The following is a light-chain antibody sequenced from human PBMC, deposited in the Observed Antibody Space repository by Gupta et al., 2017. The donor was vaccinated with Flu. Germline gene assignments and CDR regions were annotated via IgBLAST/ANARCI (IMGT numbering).Light chain of an antibody. V-gene: IGKV4-1*01. J-gene: IGKJ2*01. Sequence: DIVMTQSPDSLAVPLGERATINCKSSESVLYSSNNKNYLAWYQQKPGQPPKLLIYWASTRESGVPDRFSGSGSGTDFTLTISSLQAEDVAVYYCQHYYTSPPFFGQGTKLEIK. CDR1: ESVLYSSNNKNY. CDR2: WAS. CDR3: QHYYTSPPF.